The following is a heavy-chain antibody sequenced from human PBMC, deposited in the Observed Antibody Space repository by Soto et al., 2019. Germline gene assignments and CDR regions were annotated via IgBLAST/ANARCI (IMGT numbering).Heavy chain of an antibody. V-gene: IGHV1-8*01. J-gene: IGHJ6*02. CDR3: AREKSYGMDV. Sequence: QVQLVQSGAEVKKPGASVKVSCKASGYTFTSYDINWVRQATGQGLEWMGWMNPNSGNTGYAQKFQGRVTMTRKTXXXXXXXXXXSXXXXXXAXYYCAREKSYGMDVWGQGTTVTVSS. CDR2: MNPNSGNT. D-gene: IGHD3-10*01. CDR1: GYTFTSYD.